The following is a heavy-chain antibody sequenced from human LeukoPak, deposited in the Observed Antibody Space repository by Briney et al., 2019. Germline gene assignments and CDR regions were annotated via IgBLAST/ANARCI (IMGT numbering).Heavy chain of an antibody. CDR3: ARDIVLPGGGPYYDILTGLEDGY. CDR1: GYTFTGYY. D-gene: IGHD3-9*01. V-gene: IGHV1-2*02. Sequence: ASVKVSCKASGYTFTGYYMHWVRQAPGQGLEWMGWINPNSGGTNYAQKFQGRVTMTRDTSISTAYMELSRLRSDDTAVYYCARDIVLPGGGPYYDILTGLEDGYWGQGTLVTVSS. J-gene: IGHJ4*02. CDR2: INPNSGGT.